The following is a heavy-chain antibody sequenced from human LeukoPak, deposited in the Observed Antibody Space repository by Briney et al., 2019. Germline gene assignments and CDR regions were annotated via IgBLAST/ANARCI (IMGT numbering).Heavy chain of an antibody. J-gene: IGHJ4*02. D-gene: IGHD3-3*01. CDR2: INSDGSST. V-gene: IGHV3-74*01. CDR1: GFTFSSYW. CDR3: AIGYYDFWSGLDY. Sequence: PGGSLRLSCAASGFTFSSYWMHWVRQAPGKGLVWVSRINSDGSSTSYADSVKGRFTISRDNAKNTLYLQMNSLRAEDAAVYYCAIGYYDFWSGLDYWGQGTLVTVSS.